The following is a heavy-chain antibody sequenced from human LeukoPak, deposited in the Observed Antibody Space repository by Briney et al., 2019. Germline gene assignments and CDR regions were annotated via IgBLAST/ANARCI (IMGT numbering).Heavy chain of an antibody. J-gene: IGHJ4*02. V-gene: IGHV3-7*01. CDR3: ARVKDYYDSSGYSSKYYFDY. D-gene: IGHD3-22*01. Sequence: GGSLRLSCEVSGFGISNYWMTWVRQAPGKGLEWVANVNQDGSEKYYVDSVKGRFTISRDNAKNSLYLQMNSLRAEDTAVYYCARVKDYYDSSGYSSKYYFDYWGQGTLVTVSS. CDR1: GFGISNYW. CDR2: VNQDGSEK.